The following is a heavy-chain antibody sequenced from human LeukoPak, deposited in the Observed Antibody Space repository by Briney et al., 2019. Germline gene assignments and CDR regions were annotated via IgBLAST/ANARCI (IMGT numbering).Heavy chain of an antibody. Sequence: SETLSLTCAVYGGSFSGYYWSWIRQPPGKGLEWIGEINHSGSTNYNPSLKSRVTISVDTSKNQFSLKLSSVTAADTAVYYCARGPDIVATILGQYYFDYWGQGTLVTVSS. V-gene: IGHV4-34*01. CDR1: GGSFSGYY. D-gene: IGHD5-12*01. J-gene: IGHJ4*02. CDR2: INHSGST. CDR3: ARGPDIVATILGQYYFDY.